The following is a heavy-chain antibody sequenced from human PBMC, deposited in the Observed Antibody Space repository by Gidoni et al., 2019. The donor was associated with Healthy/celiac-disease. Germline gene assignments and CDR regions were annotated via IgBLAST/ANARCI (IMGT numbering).Heavy chain of an antibody. CDR1: GFTFRNYS. CDR2: ISSSSSYI. CDR3: AREGIAAAGEEFDP. Sequence: EVQLVESGGGLVKPGGSLRLSCAASGFTFRNYSMNWVRQAPGKGLEGVSSISSSSSYIYYADSVKGRFTISRDNAKNSLYLQMNSLRAEDTAVYYCAREGIAAAGEEFDPWGQGTLVTVSS. V-gene: IGHV3-21*01. D-gene: IGHD6-13*01. J-gene: IGHJ5*02.